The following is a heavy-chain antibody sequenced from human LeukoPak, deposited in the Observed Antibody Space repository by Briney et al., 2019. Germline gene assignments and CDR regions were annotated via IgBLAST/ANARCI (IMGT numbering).Heavy chain of an antibody. J-gene: IGHJ4*02. D-gene: IGHD5-12*01. CDR1: GFTFNSYV. Sequence: GGSLRLSCAASGFTFNSYVMSWVRQAPGKGLEWVSAINGGGGNTYYADSVKGRFTISRDNSKNTLYLQMNSLRAEDTAVYYCARKKGYSGYDFFDYWGQGTLVTVSS. CDR3: ARKKGYSGYDFFDY. CDR2: INGGGGNT. V-gene: IGHV3-23*01.